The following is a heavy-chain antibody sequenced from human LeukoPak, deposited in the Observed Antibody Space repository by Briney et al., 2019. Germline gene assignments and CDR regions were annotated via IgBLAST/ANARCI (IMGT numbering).Heavy chain of an antibody. V-gene: IGHV4-61*01. CDR3: ARNSADGSFDFDY. D-gene: IGHD1-26*01. J-gene: IGHJ4*02. CDR1: GGSIRSSYYY. CDR2: IYYSGST. Sequence: SETLSLTCTVSGGSIRSSYYYWSWIRQPPGKGLEWIGYIYYSGSTNYNPSLKSRVTISVDTSKNQFSLKLSSVTAADTAVYYCARNSADGSFDFDYWGQGTLVTVSS.